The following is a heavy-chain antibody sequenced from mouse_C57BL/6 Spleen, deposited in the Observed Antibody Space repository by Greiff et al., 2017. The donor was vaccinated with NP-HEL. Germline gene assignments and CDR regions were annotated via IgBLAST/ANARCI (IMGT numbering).Heavy chain of an antibody. CDR1: GFTFSDYG. CDR2: ISSGSSTI. J-gene: IGHJ4*01. Sequence: EVKLMESGGGLVKPGGSLKLSCAASGFTFSDYGMHWVRQAPEKGLEWVAYISSGSSTIYYADTVKGRFTISRDNAKNTLFLQMTSLRSEDTAMYYCARGYYSNYDAMDYWGQGTSVTVSS. D-gene: IGHD2-5*01. CDR3: ARGYYSNYDAMDY. V-gene: IGHV5-17*01.